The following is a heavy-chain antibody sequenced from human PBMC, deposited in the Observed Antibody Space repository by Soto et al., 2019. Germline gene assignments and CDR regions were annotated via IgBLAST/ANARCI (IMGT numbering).Heavy chain of an antibody. J-gene: IGHJ6*02. CDR1: GFTFSSYG. Sequence: GGSLRLSCAASGFTFSSYGMHWVRQAPGKGLEWVAVIWYDGSNKYYADSVKGRFTISRDSSKNTLYLQMNSLRAEDTAVYYCARDVVTTLFMDVWGQGTTVTVSS. CDR2: IWYDGSNK. CDR3: ARDVVTTLFMDV. D-gene: IGHD4-4*01. V-gene: IGHV3-33*01.